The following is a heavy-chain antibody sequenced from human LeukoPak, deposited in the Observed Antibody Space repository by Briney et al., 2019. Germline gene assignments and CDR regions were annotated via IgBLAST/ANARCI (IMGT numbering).Heavy chain of an antibody. Sequence: ASVKVSCKASGYTFTGYYMHWVRQAPGQGLEGMGWINPNNADTNYAQKFQVRASMTRDTSISTAYMELRRLRSDDTAVYYCARDLPNYDILSGYRRGAFDIWGQGTMVTVSS. V-gene: IGHV1-2*02. CDR2: INPNNADT. J-gene: IGHJ3*02. CDR3: ARDLPNYDILSGYRRGAFDI. CDR1: GYTFTGYY. D-gene: IGHD3-9*01.